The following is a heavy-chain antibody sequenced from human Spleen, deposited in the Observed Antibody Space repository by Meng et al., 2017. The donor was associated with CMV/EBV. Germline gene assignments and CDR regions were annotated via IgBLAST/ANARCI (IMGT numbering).Heavy chain of an antibody. V-gene: IGHV4-30-4*08. D-gene: IGHD2-15*01. CDR3: ALGGGPLLPFDP. J-gene: IGHJ5*02. CDR2: IYYSGST. Sequence: TCTRGSTSGGDYYWSWLRQSPGKGLEWIGYIYYSGSTFYNPSLKSRITISVDTSKNQFSLKLTSVTAADTAFYYCALGGGPLLPFDPWGQGTLVTVSS. CDR1: RGSTSGGDYY.